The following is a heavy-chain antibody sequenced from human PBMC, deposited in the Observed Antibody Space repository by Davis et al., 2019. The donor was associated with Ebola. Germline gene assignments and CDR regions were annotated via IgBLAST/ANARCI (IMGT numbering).Heavy chain of an antibody. CDR2: INPNSGGT. Sequence: GESLKISCKGSGYTFTGYYMHWVRQAPGQGLEWMGWINPNSGGTNYAQKFQGRVTMTRDTYISTAYMELSRLRSDDTAVYYCARAKPLYYYDSSGYFNYWGQGTLVTVSS. V-gene: IGHV1-2*02. D-gene: IGHD3-22*01. J-gene: IGHJ4*02. CDR3: ARAKPLYYYDSSGYFNY. CDR1: GYTFTGYY.